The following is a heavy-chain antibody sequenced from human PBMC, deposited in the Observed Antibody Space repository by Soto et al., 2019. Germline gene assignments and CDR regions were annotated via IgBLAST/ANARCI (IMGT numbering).Heavy chain of an antibody. Sequence: GESLKISCKGSGYSFAGYWITLVRQKPGKGLEWMGRIDPSDSQTYYSPSFRGHVTISVTKAITTVFLQWSSLRASDTAMYYCARQIYDSDTGPNFQYYFDSWGQGTPVTVSS. CDR2: IDPSDSQT. CDR1: GYSFAGYW. J-gene: IGHJ4*02. D-gene: IGHD3-22*01. V-gene: IGHV5-10-1*01. CDR3: ARQIYDSDTGPNFQYYFDS.